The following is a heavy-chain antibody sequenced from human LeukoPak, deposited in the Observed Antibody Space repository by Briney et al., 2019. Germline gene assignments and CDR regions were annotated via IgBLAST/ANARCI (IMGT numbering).Heavy chain of an antibody. CDR1: GASISGYY. D-gene: IGHD1-26*01. CDR3: TRDRYSLSN. CDR2: IYYGGST. Sequence: SETLSLTCTVSGASISGYYWSWIRQPPGKGLEWIGYIYYGGSTNYNPSLKSRVTISVDTSKNQFSLKLNSVTAADTAVYYCTRDRYSLSNWGPGTLVTVSS. V-gene: IGHV4-59*01. J-gene: IGHJ1*01.